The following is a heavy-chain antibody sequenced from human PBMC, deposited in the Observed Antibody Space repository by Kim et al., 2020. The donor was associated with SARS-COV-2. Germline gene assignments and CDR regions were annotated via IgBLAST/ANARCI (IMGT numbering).Heavy chain of an antibody. J-gene: IGHJ4*01. CDR2: ISYDGSNK. D-gene: IGHD6-6*01. Sequence: GGSLRLSCAASGFTFSSYAMHWVRQAPGKGLEWVAVISYDGSNKYYADSVKGRFTISRDNSKNTLYLKMNSLRAEDTAVYYCARDYSRRGTTQLEFDYWG. CDR3: ARDYSRRGTTQLEFDY. CDR1: GFTFSSYA. V-gene: IGHV3-30*04.